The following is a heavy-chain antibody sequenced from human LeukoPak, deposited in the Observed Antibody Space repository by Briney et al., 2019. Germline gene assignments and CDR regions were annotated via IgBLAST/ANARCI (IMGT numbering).Heavy chain of an antibody. CDR2: ISYTGST. CDR1: GGSISSHY. J-gene: IGHJ5*01. CDR3: AREGYSSNWYDY. Sequence: PSETLSLTCTVSGGSISSHYWAWIRQPPGQGLEWIEYISYTGSTNYNPSLKSRVTISVDTSKNQFSLKLRSVTAADTAVYYCAREGYSSNWYDYWGQGTLVTVSS. V-gene: IGHV4-59*11. D-gene: IGHD6-13*01.